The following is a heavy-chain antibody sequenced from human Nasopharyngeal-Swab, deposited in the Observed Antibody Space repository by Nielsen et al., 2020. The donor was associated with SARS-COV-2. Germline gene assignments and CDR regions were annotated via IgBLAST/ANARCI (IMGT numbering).Heavy chain of an antibody. CDR3: ARRHGVVEGSGWNYFDF. Sequence: ASVKVSCKSSGYTFISYGITWVRQAPGQGLEWMGWNSPYNGNTKYAQKFQGRVTMTTDTSTTTAYMELRSLKSDDTAVYYCARRHGVVEGSGWNYFDFWGQGTLVTVPS. CDR2: NSPYNGNT. D-gene: IGHD6-19*01. V-gene: IGHV1-18*01. J-gene: IGHJ4*02. CDR1: GYTFISYG.